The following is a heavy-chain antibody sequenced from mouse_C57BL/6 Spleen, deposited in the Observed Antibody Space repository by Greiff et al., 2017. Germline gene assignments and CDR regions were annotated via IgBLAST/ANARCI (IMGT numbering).Heavy chain of an antibody. V-gene: IGHV5-12*01. CDR1: GFTFSDYY. J-gene: IGHJ3*01. CDR2: ISNGGGST. CDR3: ARHPFAY. Sequence: EVKLLESGGGLVQPGGSLKLSCAASGFTFSDYYMYWVRQTPEKRLEWVACISNGGGSTYYPDTVKGRFTISRDNAKNTLYLQMSRLMSEDTAMYYCARHPFAYWGQGTLLTVSA.